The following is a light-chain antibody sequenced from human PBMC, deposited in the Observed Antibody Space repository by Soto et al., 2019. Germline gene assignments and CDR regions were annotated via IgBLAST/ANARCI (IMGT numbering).Light chain of an antibody. Sequence: EIQMTQSPSTLSASVGDRATITCRASQSINNWLAWYQQKPGKAPKLLIYDASSLVSGVPSRFSGSGFGTDFSLTISSLQPDDFAAYYCQQYDSDSSTFGQGTKLDI. J-gene: IGKJ2*01. CDR1: QSINNW. CDR2: DAS. CDR3: QQYDSDSST. V-gene: IGKV1-5*03.